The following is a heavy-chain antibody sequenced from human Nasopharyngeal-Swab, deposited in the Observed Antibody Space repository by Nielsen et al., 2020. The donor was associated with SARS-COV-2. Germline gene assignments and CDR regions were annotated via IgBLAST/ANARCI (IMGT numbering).Heavy chain of an antibody. J-gene: IGHJ6*03. Sequence: WIRQPPGKGLEWIGDIYNSGSTNYNPSLKSRVTISVDTSKNQFSLKLSSVTAADTAVYYCARASFRTSNIVVVPYYYMDVWGKGTTVTVSS. CDR2: IYNSGST. CDR3: ARASFRTSNIVVVPYYYMDV. D-gene: IGHD2-15*01. V-gene: IGHV4-59*01.